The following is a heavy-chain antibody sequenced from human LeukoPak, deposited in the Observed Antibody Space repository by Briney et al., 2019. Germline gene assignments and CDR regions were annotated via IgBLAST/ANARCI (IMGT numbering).Heavy chain of an antibody. J-gene: IGHJ6*02. CDR3: ARQSGFYSNSSYYYYGMDV. D-gene: IGHD4-11*01. CDR1: GGSISSSSYY. CDR2: IYYSGST. Sequence: PSETLSLTCTVSGGSISSSSYYWGAIRQPPGKGLEWIGSIYYSGSTYYNPSLKSRVTISVDTSKNQFSLKLSSVPAADTAVYYCARQSGFYSNSSYYYYGMDVWGQGTTVTVSS. V-gene: IGHV4-39*01.